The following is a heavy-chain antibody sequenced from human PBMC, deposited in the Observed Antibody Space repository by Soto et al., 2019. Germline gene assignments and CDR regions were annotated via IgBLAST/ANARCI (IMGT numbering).Heavy chain of an antibody. V-gene: IGHV1-69*01. CDR2: IIPIFGTA. CDR1: GGTFSSYA. CDR3: ARADSSSSWIAGGMGV. Sequence: QVQLVQSGAEEKKPESSVKISCKASGGTFSSYAISWVRQAPGRGLGWMGGIIPIFGTANYAQKFQGRVTIAADESTSTAYMELSSLRSEVTAVYYCARADSSSSWIAGGMGVWGQGTTVTVSS. D-gene: IGHD6-6*01. J-gene: IGHJ6*02.